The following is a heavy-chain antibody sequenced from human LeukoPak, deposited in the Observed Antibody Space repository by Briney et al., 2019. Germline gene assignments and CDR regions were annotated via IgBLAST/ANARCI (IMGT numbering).Heavy chain of an antibody. CDR1: GFSLSTRGMC. J-gene: IGHJ5*02. D-gene: IGHD1-26*01. CDR3: ARTTIQWEQRTDP. CDR2: IDWDDDK. V-gene: IGHV2-70*11. Sequence: SGPTLVNPTQTLTLTCTFSGFSLSTRGMCVSWIRQPPGKALEWLARIDWDDDKYYSTSLKIRLTISKDTSKNQVVLTMTNMDPVDTATYYCARTTIQWEQRTDPWGQGTLVTVSS.